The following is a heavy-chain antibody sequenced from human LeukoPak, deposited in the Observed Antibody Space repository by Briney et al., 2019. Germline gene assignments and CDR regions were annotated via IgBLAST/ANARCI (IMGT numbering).Heavy chain of an antibody. CDR3: ARVRDTSSWSDY. D-gene: IGHD6-13*01. J-gene: IGHJ4*02. CDR1: GYTFTSYD. CDR2: MNPNSGNT. V-gene: IGHV1-8*02. Sequence: ASVKVSCKASGYTFTSYDINWVRQATGQGLEWMGWMNPNSGNTGYAQKLQGRVTMTTDTSTSTAYLELRSLRSDDTAVYYCARVRDTSSWSDYWGQGTLVTVSS.